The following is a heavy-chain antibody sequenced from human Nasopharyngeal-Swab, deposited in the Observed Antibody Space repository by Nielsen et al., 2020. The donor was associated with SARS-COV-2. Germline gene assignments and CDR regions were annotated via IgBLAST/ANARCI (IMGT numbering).Heavy chain of an antibody. Sequence: RQAPGKGLEWIGYIYYSGSTYYNPSLKSRVTISGDTSKNQFSLKLSSVTAADTAVYYCARVSRYYYMDVWGKGTTVTVSS. CDR2: IYYSGST. V-gene: IGHV4-31*02. CDR3: ARVSRYYYMDV. J-gene: IGHJ6*03.